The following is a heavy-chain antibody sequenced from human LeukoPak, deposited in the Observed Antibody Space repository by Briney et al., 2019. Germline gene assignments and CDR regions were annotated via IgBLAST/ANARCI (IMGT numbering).Heavy chain of an antibody. CDR2: IYYSGST. Sequence: KTSETLSLTCIVSGGSISSYYWSWIRQPAGKGLEWIGYIYYSGSTNYNPSLKSRVTISVDTSKNQFSLKLSSVTAADTAVYYCARGPKTRIQLWHHPLSRWGQGTLVTVSS. J-gene: IGHJ4*02. CDR1: GGSISSYY. CDR3: ARGPKTRIQLWHHPLSR. D-gene: IGHD5-18*01. V-gene: IGHV4-59*01.